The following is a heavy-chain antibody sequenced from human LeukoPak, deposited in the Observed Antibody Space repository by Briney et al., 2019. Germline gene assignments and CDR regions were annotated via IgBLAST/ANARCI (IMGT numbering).Heavy chain of an antibody. CDR2: ISSSSSTI. CDR1: GFTFSSYS. Sequence: QSGGSLRLSCAASGFTFSSYSMNWVRQAPGKGLEWVSYISSSSSTIYYADSVKGRFTISRDNAKNSLYLQMNSLRAEDTAVYYCARAGIVVVSPIDYWGQGTLVTVSS. J-gene: IGHJ4*02. CDR3: ARAGIVVVSPIDY. V-gene: IGHV3-48*01. D-gene: IGHD3-22*01.